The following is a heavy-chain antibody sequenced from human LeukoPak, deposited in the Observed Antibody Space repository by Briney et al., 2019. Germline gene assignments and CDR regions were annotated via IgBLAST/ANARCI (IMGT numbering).Heavy chain of an antibody. CDR3: ARDHTTNYDFWSGYFSYFDY. CDR1: GGTFSSYA. V-gene: IGHV1-69*04. J-gene: IGHJ4*02. Sequence: ASVKVSCKASGGTFSSYAISWVRQAPGQGLEWMGRIIPILGIANYAQKFQGRVTITADKSTSTAYMELSSLRSEDTAVYYCARDHTTNYDFWSGYFSYFDYWGQGTLVTVSS. D-gene: IGHD3-3*01. CDR2: IIPILGIA.